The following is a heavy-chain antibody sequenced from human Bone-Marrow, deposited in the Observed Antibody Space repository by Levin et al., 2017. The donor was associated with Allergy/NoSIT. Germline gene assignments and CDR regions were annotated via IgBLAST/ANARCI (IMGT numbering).Heavy chain of an antibody. V-gene: IGHV4-31*03. CDR2: IFYTGMT. D-gene: IGHD2-8*01. CDR3: ARDSENSKWSYFDY. Sequence: SETLSLTCTVSGHSISSGEYYWSWIRQRPGKALEWIGYIFYTGMTQSNPSLTSRVTMSVDTSKNQFSLGLTSVTAADTAVYYCARDSENSKWSYFDYWGRGTLVTVSS. CDR1: GHSISSGEYY. J-gene: IGHJ4*02.